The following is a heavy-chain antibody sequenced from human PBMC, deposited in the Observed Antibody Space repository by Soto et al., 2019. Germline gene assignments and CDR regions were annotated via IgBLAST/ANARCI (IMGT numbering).Heavy chain of an antibody. CDR1: GGSISSYH. V-gene: IGHV4-59*01. D-gene: IGHD2-15*01. CDR3: ARENGDSSVQGFDY. J-gene: IGHJ4*02. CDR2: IHYSGST. Sequence: SETLSLTCTVSGGSISSYHWHWIRQPPGKGLEWIGYIHYSGSTNYNPPLKSRVTISVDTSKNQFSLKLSSVTAADTAVYFCARENGDSSVQGFDYWGQGTLVTVSS.